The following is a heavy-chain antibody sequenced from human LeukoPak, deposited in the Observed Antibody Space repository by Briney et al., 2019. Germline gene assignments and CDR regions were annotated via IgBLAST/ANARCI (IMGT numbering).Heavy chain of an antibody. D-gene: IGHD1-14*01. CDR2: LYSDGNT. V-gene: IGHV3-53*01. Sequence: GDSVRLFCAARGLTDSTNHMMGARDARGKGVVYLPLLYSDGNTKYADSVQGRFTISRDNSKNTLYLEMNSLSPDDTAVYYCARGVEPLAANTLAYWGQGTLVTVSS. J-gene: IGHJ4*02. CDR1: GLTDSTNH. CDR3: ARGVEPLAANTLAY.